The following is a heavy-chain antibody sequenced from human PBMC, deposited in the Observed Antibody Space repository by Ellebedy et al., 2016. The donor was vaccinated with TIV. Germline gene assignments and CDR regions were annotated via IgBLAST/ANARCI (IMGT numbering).Heavy chain of an antibody. J-gene: IGHJ3*02. CDR3: ARDARYQWELSDDAFDI. V-gene: IGHV3-48*04. CDR1: GFTFSSYS. CDR2: ISGSSSTI. Sequence: GGSLRLXCAASGFTFSSYSMNWVRQAPGKGLEWVSYISGSSSTIYYADSVKGRFTISRDNAKNSLYLQMNSLRAEDTAVYYCARDARYQWELSDDAFDIWGQGTMVTVSS. D-gene: IGHD1-26*01.